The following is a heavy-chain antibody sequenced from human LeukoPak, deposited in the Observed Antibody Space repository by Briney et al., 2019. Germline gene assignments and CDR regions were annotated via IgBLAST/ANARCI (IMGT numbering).Heavy chain of an antibody. D-gene: IGHD5-24*01. Sequence: SETLSLTCTVSGGSISSYYWSWIRQPPGKGLEWIGYIYYSGSTNYNPSLKSRVTISVDTSKNQFSLKLRSVTAADKAVYYCARDSSEMATIPGGYYYYYYMDVWGKGTTVTVSS. CDR2: IYYSGST. V-gene: IGHV4-59*01. CDR3: ARDSSEMATIPGGYYYYYYMDV. CDR1: GGSISSYY. J-gene: IGHJ6*03.